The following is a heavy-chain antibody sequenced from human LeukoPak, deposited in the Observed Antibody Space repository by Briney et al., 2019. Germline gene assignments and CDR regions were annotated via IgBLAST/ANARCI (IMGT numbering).Heavy chain of an antibody. J-gene: IGHJ4*02. Sequence: GGSLRLSCVGSGFTFSSYWTTWVRQAQGKGLEWVANINQDGSEENYVDSVRGRFTISRDNARNSLFLQMNSLRAEDTAVYYCARGQTPCPRTCLDYWGQGTLVTVSS. CDR2: INQDGSEE. CDR1: GFTFSSYW. CDR3: ARGQTPCPRTCLDY. D-gene: IGHD1-14*01. V-gene: IGHV3-7*04.